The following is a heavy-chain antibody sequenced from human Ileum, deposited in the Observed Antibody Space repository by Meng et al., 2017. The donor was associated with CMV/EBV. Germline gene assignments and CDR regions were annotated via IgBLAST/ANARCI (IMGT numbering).Heavy chain of an antibody. V-gene: IGHV1-69*10. Sequence: FRSFAISWVRQAPGKGLEWMGVIVPIVSISNYAQEFQGRVTITADQSTSTAYMELSGLRSEDTAIYYCARDVHDYSNQGSSYYGLDVWGQGTTVTVSS. CDR2: IVPIVSIS. J-gene: IGHJ6*02. D-gene: IGHD4-11*01. CDR1: FRSFA. CDR3: ARDVHDYSNQGSSYYGLDV.